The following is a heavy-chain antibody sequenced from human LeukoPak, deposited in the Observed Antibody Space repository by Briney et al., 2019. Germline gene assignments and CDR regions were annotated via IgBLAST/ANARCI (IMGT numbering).Heavy chain of an antibody. J-gene: IGHJ2*01. CDR1: GGSINGSGYH. CDR3: ARGSYFDL. Sequence: LETLSLKCTVAGGSINGSGYHWGWIRQPPGKGLEWIGTIYYRGTTYYKPSLKSRVTISLDTPKNQFSLSLTSMTAADTAVYYCARGSYFDLWGRGTLVTVSS. V-gene: IGHV4-39*07. CDR2: IYYRGTT.